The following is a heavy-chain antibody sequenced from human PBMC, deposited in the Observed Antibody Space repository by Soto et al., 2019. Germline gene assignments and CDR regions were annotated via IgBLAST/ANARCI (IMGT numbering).Heavy chain of an antibody. D-gene: IGHD3-22*01. CDR1: GGSISSGGYY. CDR2: LYYSGVT. CDR3: ARVGRYYDSGVWGGYFEY. Sequence: QVQLQESGPGLVKPSQTLSLTCTVSGGSISSGGYYWSWIRQDPGKGLEWIGYLYYSGVTYYNPSLKSRVTFSVDTSKNQFSLKLNSVSAADTAVYYCARVGRYYDSGVWGGYFEYWGQGTLVTVTS. J-gene: IGHJ4*02. V-gene: IGHV4-31*03.